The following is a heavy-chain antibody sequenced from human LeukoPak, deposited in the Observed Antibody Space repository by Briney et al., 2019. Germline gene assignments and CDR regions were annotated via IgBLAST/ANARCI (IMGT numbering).Heavy chain of an antibody. J-gene: IGHJ6*02. V-gene: IGHV1-8*01. Sequence: ASVKVSCKPSGYTFNSYDINGVRQATGQGLEWMGWMNPNRGNTGYAQKFQGRVTMTRNTSISTAYMELSSLRSVDTAVYYCGRYSSSLYDYSYGMDVWGQGTTVTVSS. CDR3: GRYSSSLYDYSYGMDV. CDR2: MNPNRGNT. D-gene: IGHD6-13*01. CDR1: GYTFNSYD.